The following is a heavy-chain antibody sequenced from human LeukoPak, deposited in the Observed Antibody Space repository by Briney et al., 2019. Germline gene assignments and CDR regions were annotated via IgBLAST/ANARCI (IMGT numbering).Heavy chain of an antibody. V-gene: IGHV3-48*02. Sequence: GGSLRLSCAASGFTFSSYSMNWVRQAPGKGLEWVSYISSSSSTIYYADSVKGRFTISRDNAKNSLYLQMNSLRDEDTAVYYCAGIEMYSSGWYEDQHWGQGTLVTVSS. D-gene: IGHD6-19*01. CDR3: AGIEMYSSGWYEDQH. CDR2: ISSSSSTI. J-gene: IGHJ1*01. CDR1: GFTFSSYS.